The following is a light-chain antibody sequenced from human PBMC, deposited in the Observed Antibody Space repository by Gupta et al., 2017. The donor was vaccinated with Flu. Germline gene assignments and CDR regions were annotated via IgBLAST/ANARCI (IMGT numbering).Light chain of an antibody. Sequence: QSALAQPASVSGSPGQSITFSCTGTSSDIGGYNYVSWYQQHPGKAPKLMIYDVSNRPSGVSTRFSGSKSGNTASLTISGLQPEDEADYYCTSYTFTSTWVFGGGTKLTVL. V-gene: IGLV2-14*01. J-gene: IGLJ3*02. CDR3: TSYTFTSTWV. CDR2: DVS. CDR1: SSDIGGYNY.